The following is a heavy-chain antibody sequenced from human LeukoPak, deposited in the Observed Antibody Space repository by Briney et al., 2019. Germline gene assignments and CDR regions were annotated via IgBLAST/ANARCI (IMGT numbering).Heavy chain of an antibody. CDR3: ARPAAGLGGFDY. CDR2: IYPGDSAT. V-gene: IGHV5-51*01. Sequence: GESLRFSCRGSGYSFTAYRIAWVRQMPGKGLEWMATIYPGDSATTSSTSFQGQVTISGDKSITTAYLQWSSLKASDTAMYYCARPAAGLGGFDYWGQGTLVTVSS. CDR1: GYSFTAYR. J-gene: IGHJ4*02. D-gene: IGHD3-16*01.